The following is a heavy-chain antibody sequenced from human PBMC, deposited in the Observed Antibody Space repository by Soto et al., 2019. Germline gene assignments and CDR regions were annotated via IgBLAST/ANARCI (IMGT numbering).Heavy chain of an antibody. Sequence: SETLSLTCTFSGGSIRSGGYYWSWIRQHPGKGLELIWYIYYSGSTHYHPSLKSRVTISVDTSKNQFSLKLSSVTAADTAAYYCARDRYRLTDYYGMDVWGQGTTVT. CDR2: IYYSGST. D-gene: IGHD1-1*01. CDR1: GGSIRSGGYY. CDR3: ARDRYRLTDYYGMDV. J-gene: IGHJ6*02. V-gene: IGHV4-31*03.